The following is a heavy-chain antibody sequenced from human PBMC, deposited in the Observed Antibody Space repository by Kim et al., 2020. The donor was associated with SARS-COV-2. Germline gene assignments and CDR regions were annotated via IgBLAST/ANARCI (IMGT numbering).Heavy chain of an antibody. D-gene: IGHD3-10*01. CDR2: IDPSDSYT. CDR3: ARVEYGSGNNNWFDP. CDR1: GYSFTSYW. V-gene: IGHV5-10-1*01. J-gene: IGHJ5*02. Sequence: GESLKISCKGSGYSFTSYWISWVRQMPGKGLEWMGRIDPSDSYTNYSPSFQGHVTISADKSISTAYLQWSSLKASDTAMYYCARVEYGSGNNNWFDPWGQVTLVTVSS.